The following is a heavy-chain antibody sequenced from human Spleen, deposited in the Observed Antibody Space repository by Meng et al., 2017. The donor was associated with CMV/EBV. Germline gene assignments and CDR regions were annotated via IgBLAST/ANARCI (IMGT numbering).Heavy chain of an antibody. CDR1: GYTFSNYG. Sequence: ASVKVSCKASGYTFSNYGISWVRQAPGQGLEWMGWIGAYNGNTNYAQKLQGRVTMTTDTSTSTAYMELRSLRSDDTAVYYCASAEYSSSSASLGYYGMDVWGQGTTVTVSS. J-gene: IGHJ6*02. CDR2: IGAYNGNT. CDR3: ASAEYSSSSASLGYYGMDV. D-gene: IGHD6-6*01. V-gene: IGHV1-18*01.